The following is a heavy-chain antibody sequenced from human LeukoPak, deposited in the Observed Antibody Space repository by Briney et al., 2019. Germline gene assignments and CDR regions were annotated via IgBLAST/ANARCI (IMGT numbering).Heavy chain of an antibody. CDR2: IYDNGNT. CDR3: AREYCTSSRCYKEGFDY. D-gene: IGHD2-2*01. CDR1: GGSISGYI. Sequence: PSETLSLTCTVSGGSISGYIWSWIRQPPGKGLEWIAYIYDNGNTNYNPSLKSRVTIALDTSKNQFSLRLNSVTAADTAVYYCAREYCTSSRCYKEGFDYWGQGTLVIVSS. V-gene: IGHV4-59*12. J-gene: IGHJ4*02.